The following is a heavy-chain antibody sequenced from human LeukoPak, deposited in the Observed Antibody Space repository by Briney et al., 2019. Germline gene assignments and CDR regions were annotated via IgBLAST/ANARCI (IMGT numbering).Heavy chain of an antibody. J-gene: IGHJ5*02. Sequence: AASVKVSCKASGYTFSSYYIHWVRQAPGQGLEWMGIINPSGGSTSYAQKFQGRVTVTRDTSTSTVFMELSSLRSEDTAVYYCARGPPGRVYDSSKRGLFDPWGQGTLVTVSS. D-gene: IGHD3-22*01. CDR2: INPSGGST. CDR1: GYTFSSYY. CDR3: ARGPPGRVYDSSKRGLFDP. V-gene: IGHV1-46*01.